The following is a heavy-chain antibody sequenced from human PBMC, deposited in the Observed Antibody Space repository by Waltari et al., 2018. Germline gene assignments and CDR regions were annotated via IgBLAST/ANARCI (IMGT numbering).Heavy chain of an antibody. CDR1: GFTFSNAW. D-gene: IGHD6-19*01. CDR2: IKSKTDGGTT. CDR3: TTDLEAVAGTPNAFDI. V-gene: IGHV3-15*01. J-gene: IGHJ3*02. Sequence: EVQLVESGGGLVKPGGSLRLSCAASGFTFSNAWMSWVRQAPGKGLEWVGRIKSKTDGGTTDYAAPVKGRFTISRDDSKNTLYLQMNSLKTEDTAVYYCTTDLEAVAGTPNAFDIWGQGTMVTVSS.